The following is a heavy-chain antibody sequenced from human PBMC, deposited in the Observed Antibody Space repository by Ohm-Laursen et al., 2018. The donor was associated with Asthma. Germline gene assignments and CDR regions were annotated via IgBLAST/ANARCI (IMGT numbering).Heavy chain of an antibody. J-gene: IGHJ4*02. V-gene: IGHV3-30-3*01. CDR3: ARDYGGNSFDY. CDR2: GGSYYDGGLK. Sequence: SLRLSCSASGFTFSSYAMHWVRQAPGKGLEWVAVGGSYYDGGLKYYADSVKGRFTISRDNAKNSLYLQMNSLRAEDTAVYYCARDYGGNSFDYWGQGTLVTVSS. CDR1: GFTFSSYA. D-gene: IGHD4-23*01.